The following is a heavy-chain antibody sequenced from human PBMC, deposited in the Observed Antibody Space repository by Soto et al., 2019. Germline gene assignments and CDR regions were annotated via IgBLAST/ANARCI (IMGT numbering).Heavy chain of an antibody. CDR2: IYYSGST. D-gene: IGHD4-17*01. J-gene: IGHJ5*02. CDR1: GGSISSGDYY. CDR3: AREYGTPNCFDP. Sequence: TSETLSLTCTVSGGSISSGDYYWSWIRQPPGKGLEWIGYIYYSGSTYYNPSLKSRVTISVDTSKNQFSLKLSSVTAADTAVYYCAREYGTPNCFDPWGQGTLVTLSS. V-gene: IGHV4-30-4*01.